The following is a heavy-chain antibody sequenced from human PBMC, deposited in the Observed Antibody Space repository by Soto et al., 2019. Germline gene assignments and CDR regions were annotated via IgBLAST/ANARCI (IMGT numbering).Heavy chain of an antibody. V-gene: IGHV3-30*18. CDR3: AKDFWESVGGVIVMYSYYYGMDV. CDR1: GFTFSSYG. J-gene: IGHJ6*02. D-gene: IGHD3-16*02. Sequence: QVQLVESGGGVVQPGRSLRLSCAASGFTFSSYGMHWVRQAPGKGLEWVAVISYDGSNKYYADSVKGRFTISRDNSKNTXXLXMTXLRAEDTAVYYCAKDFWESVGGVIVMYSYYYGMDVWGQGTTVTVSS. CDR2: ISYDGSNK.